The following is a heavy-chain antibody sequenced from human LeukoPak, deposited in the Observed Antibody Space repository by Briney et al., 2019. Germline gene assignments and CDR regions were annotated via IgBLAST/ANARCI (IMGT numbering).Heavy chain of an antibody. CDR1: GYTFTSYG. CDR2: ISAYNGNT. V-gene: IGHV1-18*01. CDR3: ASTDYGDYVGAFDI. J-gene: IGHJ3*02. D-gene: IGHD4-17*01. Sequence: GGSVKVSCKASGYTFTSYGISWVRQAPGQGLEWMGWISAYNGNTNYAQKLQGRVTMTTDTSTSTAYMELRSLRSDDTAVYYCASTDYGDYVGAFDIWGQGTMVTVSS.